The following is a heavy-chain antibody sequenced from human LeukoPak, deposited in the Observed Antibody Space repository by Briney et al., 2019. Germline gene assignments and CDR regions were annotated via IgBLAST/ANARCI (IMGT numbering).Heavy chain of an antibody. D-gene: IGHD3-9*01. CDR3: ARGYYNVLTGHLYFFDY. V-gene: IGHV1-2*02. CDR1: GYTFTSYD. CDR2: INPNNGGT. Sequence: GASVKVSCKASGYTFTSYDINWVRQATGQGLEWMGWINPNNGGTDYARNFQDRVTMTRDTSISTAYMELSSLISGDTALYYCARGYYNVLTGHLYFFDYWGQGTLVTVSS. J-gene: IGHJ4*02.